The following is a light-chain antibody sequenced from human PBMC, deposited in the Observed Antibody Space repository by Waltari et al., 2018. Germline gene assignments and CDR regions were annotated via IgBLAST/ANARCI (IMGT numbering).Light chain of an antibody. CDR3: QQYLSTPPT. CDR1: QSVLYSSNNKNY. V-gene: IGKV4-1*01. CDR2: WAS. Sequence: DIVMTQSPDSLAVSLGERATINCKSSQSVLYSSNNKNYLAWYQQKPGQPPKLLIYWASTRESGGPDRFSGSGSGTDFTRTISSLQAEDVAVYYCQQYLSTPPTFGQGTKVEIK. J-gene: IGKJ1*01.